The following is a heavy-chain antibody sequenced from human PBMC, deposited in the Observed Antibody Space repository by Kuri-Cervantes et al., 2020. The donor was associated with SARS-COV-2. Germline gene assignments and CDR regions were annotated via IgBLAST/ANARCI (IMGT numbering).Heavy chain of an antibody. D-gene: IGHD1-26*01. V-gene: IGHV5-51*01. CDR3: ARTRGSYYTDAFDL. J-gene: IGHJ3*01. CDR1: GFRFTTYW. CDR2: IYPTDSDT. Sequence: GASLKFSCKGSGFRFTTYWIGWVRQMPGKGLEWMAIIYPTDSDTRYSPSFQGQVTISADKSISTAYLQWSSLKASDSAMYYCARTRGSYYTDAFDLWGQGTMVTVSS.